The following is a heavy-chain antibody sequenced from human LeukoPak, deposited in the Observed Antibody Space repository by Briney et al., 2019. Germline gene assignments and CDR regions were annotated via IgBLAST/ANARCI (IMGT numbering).Heavy chain of an antibody. CDR1: GFTFSSYA. Sequence: GGSLRLSCAASGFTFSSYAMSWVRQAPGKGLEWVSAISGSGGSTYYADSVKGRFTISRDNANNSLHLQMNSLRAEDTAVYYCARFVYYHSSDWFDPWGQGTLVTVSS. V-gene: IGHV3-23*01. CDR2: ISGSGGST. J-gene: IGHJ5*02. D-gene: IGHD6-19*01. CDR3: ARFVYYHSSDWFDP.